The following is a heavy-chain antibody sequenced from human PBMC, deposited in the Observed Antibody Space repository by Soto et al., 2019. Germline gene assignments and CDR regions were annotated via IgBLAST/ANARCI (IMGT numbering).Heavy chain of an antibody. Sequence: SVKVSCKASGGTFSSYAISWVRQAPGQGLEWMGGIIPIFGTANYAQKFQGRVTITADESTSTAYMELSSLRSEDTAVYYCAREGANTWIQQHNWFDPWGQGTQVTVSS. CDR1: GGTFSSYA. D-gene: IGHD5-18*01. J-gene: IGHJ5*02. CDR2: IIPIFGTA. CDR3: AREGANTWIQQHNWFDP. V-gene: IGHV1-69*13.